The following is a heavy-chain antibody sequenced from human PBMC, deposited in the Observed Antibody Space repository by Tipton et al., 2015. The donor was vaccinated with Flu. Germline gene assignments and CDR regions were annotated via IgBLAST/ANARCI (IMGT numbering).Heavy chain of an antibody. CDR3: ARGGRSLANYDF. CDR2: MNPDSGDT. Sequence: QVQLVQSGAEVKKPGASVRVSCKASGYIFTTYDINWVRQATGQGLEWMGWMNPDSGDTGYAQKFQGRVTMTRDSSVSSAYLELNSLGSEDTAVYYCARGGRSLANYDFWGQGTLLTVSS. J-gene: IGHJ4*02. CDR1: GYIFTTYD. V-gene: IGHV1-8*01. D-gene: IGHD1-26*01.